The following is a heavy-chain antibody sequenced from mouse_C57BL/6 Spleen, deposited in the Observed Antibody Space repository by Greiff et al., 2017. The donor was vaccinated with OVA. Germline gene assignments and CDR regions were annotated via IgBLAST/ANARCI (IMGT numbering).Heavy chain of an antibody. V-gene: IGHV1-82*01. CDR2: IYPGDGDT. J-gene: IGHJ3*01. CDR3: ASSAQAFAY. CDR1: GYAFSSSW. D-gene: IGHD3-2*02. Sequence: VKLQESGPELVKPGASVKISCKASGYAFSSSWMNWVKQRPGKGLEWIGRIYPGDGDTNYNGKFKGKATLTADKSSSTAYMQLSSLTSEDSAVYFCASSAQAFAYWGQGTLVTVSA.